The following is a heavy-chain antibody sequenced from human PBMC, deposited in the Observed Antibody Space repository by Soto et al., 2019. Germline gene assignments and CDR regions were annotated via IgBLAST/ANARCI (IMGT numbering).Heavy chain of an antibody. D-gene: IGHD3-3*01. CDR2: IYYSGST. CDR3: ARHDYDFWSGYYIY. Sequence: SETLSLTCTVSGGSIRSSSYYWGWIRQAPGKGLGWIWGIYYSGSTYYNPSLKSRVTISVDTSKNQFSLKLSSFTAADTAVYYCARHDYDFWSGYYIYWGQGTLVTVSS. V-gene: IGHV4-39*01. CDR1: GGSIRSSSYY. J-gene: IGHJ4*02.